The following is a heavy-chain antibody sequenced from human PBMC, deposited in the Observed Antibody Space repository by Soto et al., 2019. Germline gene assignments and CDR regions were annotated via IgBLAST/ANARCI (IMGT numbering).Heavy chain of an antibody. CDR2: ISAYNGNT. CDR3: ARDVLVGYSSGWHSYRNSVGGMDV. J-gene: IGHJ6*02. D-gene: IGHD6-19*01. V-gene: IGHV1-18*04. Sequence: GASVKVSCKASGYTFTNYGISWVRQAPGQGLEWMGWISAYNGNTNYALKLQGRVTMTTDTSTSTAYMELRSLRSDDTAVYYCARDVLVGYSSGWHSYRNSVGGMDVWGQGTTVTVSS. CDR1: GYTFTNYG.